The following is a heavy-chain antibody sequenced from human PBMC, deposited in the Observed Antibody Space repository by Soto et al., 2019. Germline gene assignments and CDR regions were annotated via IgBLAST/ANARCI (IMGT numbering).Heavy chain of an antibody. CDR2: IYYSGST. CDR1: GGSISSNNHY. CDR3: ASHSYYYVSSGYYGH. V-gene: IGHV4-39*01. D-gene: IGHD3-22*01. J-gene: IGHJ3*01. Sequence: QLQLQESGPGLMKPSETLSLTCTVAGGSISSNNHYWGWIRPSPGKGLEWIGSIYYSGSTYYNPSLKSRVTMAADKSQNQFTMTLTSLTDAATSLFYCASHSYYYVSSGYYGHWGQGTMVIVSA.